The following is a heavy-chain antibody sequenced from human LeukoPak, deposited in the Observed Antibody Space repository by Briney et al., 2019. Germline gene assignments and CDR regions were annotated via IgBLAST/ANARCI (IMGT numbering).Heavy chain of an antibody. Sequence: ASVKVSCKASGYTFTSYGISWVRQAPGQGLEWMGWISPYNGNTNYAQKLQGRVTMTTDTSTSTAYMELRSLRPDDTAVYYCARDSLADSSGWYYFDYWGQGTLVTVSS. J-gene: IGHJ4*02. D-gene: IGHD6-19*01. CDR1: GYTFTSYG. CDR2: ISPYNGNT. CDR3: ARDSLADSSGWYYFDY. V-gene: IGHV1-18*01.